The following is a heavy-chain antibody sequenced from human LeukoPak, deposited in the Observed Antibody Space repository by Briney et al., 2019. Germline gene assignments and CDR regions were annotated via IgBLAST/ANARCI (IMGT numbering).Heavy chain of an antibody. CDR2: IYYSGSS. D-gene: IGHD5-24*01. J-gene: IGHJ4*02. CDR1: GGSIYSSDYY. V-gene: IGHV4-39*01. Sequence: PSETLSLTCTVSGGSIYSSDYYWGWIRQPPGKGLEWIGIIYYSGSSFDNPALKSRVTISVDTSKNQFSLKLSSVTAADTAVYYCARHRSGWLQSSFDYWGQGTLVTVSS. CDR3: ARHRSGWLQSSFDY.